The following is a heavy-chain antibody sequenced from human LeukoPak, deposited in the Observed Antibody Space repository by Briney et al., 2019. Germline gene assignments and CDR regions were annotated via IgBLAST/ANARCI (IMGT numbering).Heavy chain of an antibody. CDR1: GFTFDDYA. CDR2: ISWNSGSI. V-gene: IGHV3-9*01. CDR3: ARESRFDP. J-gene: IGHJ5*02. Sequence: GGSLRLSCAASGFTFDDYAMHWVRQAPGKGLEWVSGISWNSGSIGYADSVKGRFTISRDNAKNSLYLQMNSLRAEDTAVYYCARESRFDPWGQGTLVTVSS.